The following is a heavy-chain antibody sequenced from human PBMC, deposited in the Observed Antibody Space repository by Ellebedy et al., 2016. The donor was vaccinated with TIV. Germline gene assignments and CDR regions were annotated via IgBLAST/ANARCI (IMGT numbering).Heavy chain of an antibody. CDR1: GFTFSRYA. CDR3: ARDGYFDY. V-gene: IGHV3-23*01. Sequence: PGGSLRLSCAASGFTFSRYAMTWVRQAPGKGLEWVSGIVGSGAQKYADSVKGRFTISRDNSKSTVDLQMNSLRSEDTAVYYCARDGYFDYWGQGTLVTVSS. CDR2: IVGSGAQ. J-gene: IGHJ4*02.